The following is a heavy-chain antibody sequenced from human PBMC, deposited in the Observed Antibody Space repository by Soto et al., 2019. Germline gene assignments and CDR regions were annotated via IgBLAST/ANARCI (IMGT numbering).Heavy chain of an antibody. V-gene: IGHV3-23*01. J-gene: IGHJ4*02. D-gene: IGHD4-17*01. CDR2: VNDNGGRT. CDR1: GLTFSSYA. Sequence: PGGSLRISCAASGLTFSSYAMSWVRQAPGKGLEWVSTVNDNGGRTFYADSVKGRFTVSRDNSRNTLYLQMNSLRADDTAIYYCAKVKTCNYGTDYWGQGTLVTVSS. CDR3: AKVKTCNYGTDY.